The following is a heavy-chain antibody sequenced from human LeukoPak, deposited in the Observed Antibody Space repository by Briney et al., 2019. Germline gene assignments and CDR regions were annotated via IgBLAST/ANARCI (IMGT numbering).Heavy chain of an antibody. Sequence: KPSETLSLTCTVSGGSITSSYWSWIRQPPNKGLEYIGYIYYSGSTNYNPSLKSRVTISVDTSKNQFSLKLSSVTAADTAVYYCARLDYRGARWFDPWGQGTLVTVSS. CDR2: IYYSGST. J-gene: IGHJ5*02. CDR1: GGSITSSY. D-gene: IGHD4-11*01. V-gene: IGHV4-59*01. CDR3: ARLDYRGARWFDP.